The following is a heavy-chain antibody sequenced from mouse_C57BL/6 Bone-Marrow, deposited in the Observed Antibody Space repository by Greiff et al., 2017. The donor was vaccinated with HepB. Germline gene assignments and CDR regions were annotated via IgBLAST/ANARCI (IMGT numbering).Heavy chain of an antibody. Sequence: VQLKESGPGLVAPSQSLSITCTVSGFSLTSYAISWVRQPPGKGLEWLGVIWTGGGTNYNSALKSRLSISKDNSKSQVCLKMNSLQTDDTARYYCASLTTVVAHYAMDYWGQGTSVTVSS. CDR1: GFSLTSYA. CDR3: ASLTTVVAHYAMDY. J-gene: IGHJ4*01. CDR2: IWTGGGT. V-gene: IGHV2-9-1*01. D-gene: IGHD1-1*01.